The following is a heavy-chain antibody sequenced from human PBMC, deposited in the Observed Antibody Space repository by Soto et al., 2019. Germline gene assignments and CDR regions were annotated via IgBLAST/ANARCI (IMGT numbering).Heavy chain of an antibody. CDR3: SRENPVAGIYY. CDR2: IYSGGST. D-gene: IGHD6-19*01. V-gene: IGHV3-66*01. CDR1: GLTVSSNY. Sequence: GGSLRLSCAASGLTVSSNYMSWVRQAPGKGLEWVSVIYSGGSTYYADSVKGRFTISRDNSKNTLYLQMNSLRAEDTAVYYCSRENPVAGIYYWGQRTLVTVSS. J-gene: IGHJ4*02.